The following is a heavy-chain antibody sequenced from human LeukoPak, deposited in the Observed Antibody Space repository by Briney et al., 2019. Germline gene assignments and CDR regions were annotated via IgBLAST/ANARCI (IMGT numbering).Heavy chain of an antibody. CDR3: ARATGYSYGSAIDY. CDR1: GGSISSGDYY. D-gene: IGHD5-18*01. V-gene: IGHV4-30-4*01. Sequence: PSETLSLTCTVSGGSISSGDYYWSWIRQPPGKGLEWIGYIYYSGSTYYNPSLKSRVTISVDTSENQFSLKLSSVTAADTAVYYCARATGYSYGSAIDYWGQGTLVTVSS. CDR2: IYYSGST. J-gene: IGHJ4*02.